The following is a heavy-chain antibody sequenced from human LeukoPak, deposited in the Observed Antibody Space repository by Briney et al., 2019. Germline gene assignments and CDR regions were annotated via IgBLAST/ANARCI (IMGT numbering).Heavy chain of an antibody. CDR2: ISGSGGST. D-gene: IGHD6-19*01. CDR1: GFTFSSYG. CDR3: ARAIAVAYYMDV. J-gene: IGHJ6*03. Sequence: TGGSLRLSCAASGFTFSSYGMSWVRQAPGKGLEWVSAISGSGGSTYYADSVKGRFTISRDNSKNTLYLQMNSLRAEDTAVYYCARAIAVAYYMDVWGKGTTVTISS. V-gene: IGHV3-23*01.